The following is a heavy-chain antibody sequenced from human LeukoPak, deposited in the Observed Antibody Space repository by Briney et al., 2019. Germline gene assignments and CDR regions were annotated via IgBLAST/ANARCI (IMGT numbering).Heavy chain of an antibody. V-gene: IGHV3-33*06. CDR2: VSYDGSNQ. Sequence: GTSLRLSCAASGFIFSNYGMHWVRQAPGKGLEWLAVVSYDGSNQFYADSVKGRFTISRDNSKNTLNLQMNSLRAEDTAVYYCAKSYYYGSGDYSLTAFDIWGQGTMVTVSS. J-gene: IGHJ3*02. D-gene: IGHD3-10*01. CDR1: GFIFSNYG. CDR3: AKSYYYGSGDYSLTAFDI.